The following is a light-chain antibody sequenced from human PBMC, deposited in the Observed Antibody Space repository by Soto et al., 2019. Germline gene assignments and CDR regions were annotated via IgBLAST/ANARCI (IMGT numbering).Light chain of an antibody. CDR1: SGHSNYA. CDR3: QTWVTGIVV. CDR2: LNSDGSH. V-gene: IGLV4-69*01. Sequence: QPVLTQSPSASASLGASVKLTCTLSSGHSNYAIAWHQQQPEKGPRYLMKLNSDGSHSKGDGIPDRFSGSSSGAERYLTIASLQSEDESDYYCQTWVTGIVVFGGGTKLPVL. J-gene: IGLJ2*01.